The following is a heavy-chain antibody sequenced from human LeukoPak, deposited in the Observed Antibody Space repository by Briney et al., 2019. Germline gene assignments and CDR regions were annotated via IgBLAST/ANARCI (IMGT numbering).Heavy chain of an antibody. CDR2: IYYSGST. J-gene: IGHJ6*02. Sequence: SETLSLTCTVSGGSISSYYWSWIRQPPGKGLEWIGYIYYSGSTNYNPSLKSRVTISVDTSKNQFSLRLNSVTAADTAVYYCAREIRPWEWLMGDCYGMDVWGQGTTVTVSS. D-gene: IGHD3-3*01. V-gene: IGHV4-59*12. CDR1: GGSISSYY. CDR3: AREIRPWEWLMGDCYGMDV.